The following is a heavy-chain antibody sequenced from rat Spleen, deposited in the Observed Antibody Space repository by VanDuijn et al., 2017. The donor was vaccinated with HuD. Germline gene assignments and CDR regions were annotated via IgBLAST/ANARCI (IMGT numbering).Heavy chain of an antibody. D-gene: IGHD1-6*01. Sequence: EVQLVESDGGLVQPGRSLKLSCAASGFTFSDYYMAWVRQAPTKGLEWVATISYDGSSTYYRDSVKGRFTISRDNAKSTLYLQMDSLRSEDTATYYCARQGGTDYYYVMDAWGQGASVTVSS. CDR1: GFTFSDYY. CDR2: ISYDGSST. V-gene: IGHV5-29*01. J-gene: IGHJ4*01. CDR3: ARQGGTDYYYVMDA.